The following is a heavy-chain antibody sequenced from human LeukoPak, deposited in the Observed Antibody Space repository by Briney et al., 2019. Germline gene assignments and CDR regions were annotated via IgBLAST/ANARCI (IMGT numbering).Heavy chain of an antibody. V-gene: IGHV3-30*04. CDR1: GFTFSSYA. J-gene: IGHJ4*02. CDR3: ARVLGIAVAGTFDY. D-gene: IGHD6-19*01. CDR2: ISYDGSNK. Sequence: PGGSLRLSCAASGFTFSSYAMHWVRQAPGKGLEWVAVISYDGSNKYYADSVKGRFTISRDNSKNTLYLQMNSLRAEDTAVYYCARVLGIAVAGTFDYWGQGTLVTVSS.